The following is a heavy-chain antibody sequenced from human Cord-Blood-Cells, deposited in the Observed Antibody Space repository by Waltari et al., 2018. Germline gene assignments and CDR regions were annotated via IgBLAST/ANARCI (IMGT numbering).Heavy chain of an antibody. CDR1: GFTVSSNY. J-gene: IGHJ6*02. D-gene: IGHD4-4*01. V-gene: IGHV3-53*01. Sequence: EVQLVESGGGLIQPGGYLRLSCAASGFTVSSNYMSWVRQAPGKGLEWVSVIYSGGSTYYADSVKGRFTISRDNSKNTLYLQMNSLRAEDTAVYYCARDVSNYEGMDVWGQGTTVTVSS. CDR3: ARDVSNYEGMDV. CDR2: IYSGGST.